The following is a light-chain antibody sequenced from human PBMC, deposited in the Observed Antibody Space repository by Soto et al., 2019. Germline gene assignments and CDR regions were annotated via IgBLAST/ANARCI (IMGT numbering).Light chain of an antibody. Sequence: VLTQSPGTLSLSPGERATISCRARQSISSYYLAWYQHKPGQAPRLLMNGASSSATGIPHRFSGSGSGTDFTLTISRLEPEDCGVYYCQQYGGSPPYTFGQGNRLEIK. V-gene: IGKV3-20*01. CDR2: GAS. CDR1: QSISSYY. J-gene: IGKJ2*01. CDR3: QQYGGSPPYT.